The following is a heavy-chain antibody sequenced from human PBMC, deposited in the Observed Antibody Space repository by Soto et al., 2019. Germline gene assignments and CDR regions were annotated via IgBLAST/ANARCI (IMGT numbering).Heavy chain of an antibody. CDR2: INPNSGGK. J-gene: IGHJ4*02. CDR1: GYTFTGSS. Sequence: QVQLVQSGAEVKKPGASVNVSCEASGYTFTGSSIHWVRQAPGQGLEWMGYINPNSGGKSFAQQFQGRVTMTRDTSLSTAYMELSRVASDDTAVYYCARDLTGDPNYWGQGTLVTVSS. V-gene: IGHV1-2*02. CDR3: ARDLTGDPNY. D-gene: IGHD7-27*01.